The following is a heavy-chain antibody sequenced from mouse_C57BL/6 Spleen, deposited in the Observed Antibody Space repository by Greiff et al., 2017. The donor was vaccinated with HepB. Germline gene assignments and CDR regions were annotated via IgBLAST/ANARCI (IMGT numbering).Heavy chain of an antibody. CDR2: IDPETGGT. CDR3: TRGRETSYLWFAY. J-gene: IGHJ3*01. Sequence: QVTLKESGAELVRPGASVTLSCKASGYTFTDYEMHWVKQTPVHGLEWIGAIDPETGGTAYNQKFKGKAILTADKSSSTAYMELRSLTSEDSAVYYCTRGRETSYLWFAYWGQGTLVTVSA. D-gene: IGHD5-5*01. V-gene: IGHV1-15*01. CDR1: GYTFTDYE.